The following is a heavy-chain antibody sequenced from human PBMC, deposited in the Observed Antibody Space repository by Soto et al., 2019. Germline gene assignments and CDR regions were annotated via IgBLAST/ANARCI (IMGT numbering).Heavy chain of an antibody. CDR3: AKDREGCSSTSCYSPFDY. V-gene: IGHV3-23*01. Sequence: PGGSLRLSCAASGFTFSSYAMSWVRQAPGKGLEWVSAISGSGGSTYYADSVKGRFTISRGNSKNTLYLQMNSLRAEDTAVYYCAKDREGCSSTSCYSPFDYWGQGTLVTVSS. CDR2: ISGSGGST. J-gene: IGHJ4*02. CDR1: GFTFSSYA. D-gene: IGHD2-2*01.